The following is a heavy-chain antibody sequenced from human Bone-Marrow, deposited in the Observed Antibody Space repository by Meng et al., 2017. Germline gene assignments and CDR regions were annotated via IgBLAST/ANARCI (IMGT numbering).Heavy chain of an antibody. CDR1: GGSISSGNYY. J-gene: IGHJ4*02. CDR3: ASASSGSGSYYKPFDY. D-gene: IGHD3-10*01. V-gene: IGHV4-61*02. Sequence: SETLSLTCTVSGGSISSGNYYWSWIRQPAGKGLEWIGRIYASGSTNYNPSLKSRVTISVDTSKNQFSLKLSSVTAADTAVYYCASASSGSGSYYKPFDYWGQGTLVTVSS. CDR2: IYASGST.